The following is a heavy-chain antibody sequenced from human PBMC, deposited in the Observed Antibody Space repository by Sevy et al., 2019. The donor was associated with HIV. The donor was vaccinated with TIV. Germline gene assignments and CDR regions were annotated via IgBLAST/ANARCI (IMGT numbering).Heavy chain of an antibody. D-gene: IGHD3-16*01. CDR1: GYTFNTYG. CDR3: ARDGLGGSLAYYGMDV. V-gene: IGHV1-18*04. J-gene: IGHJ6*02. CDR2: ISGYTGNT. Sequence: ASVKVSCKASGYTFNTYGISWVRQAPGRGLEWVGWISGYTGNTNYALKYQGRVTLTRDTSTNTAYMELTSLRHDDAAVYSCARDGLGGSLAYYGMDVWGQGTTVTVSS.